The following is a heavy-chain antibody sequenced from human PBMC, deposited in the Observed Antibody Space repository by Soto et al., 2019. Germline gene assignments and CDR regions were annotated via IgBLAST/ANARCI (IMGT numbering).Heavy chain of an antibody. V-gene: IGHV1-46*01. CDR2: INPSGGST. Sequence: ASVKVSCKASGYTFTSYYMHWVRQAPGQGLEWMGIINPSGGSTSYAQKFQGRVTMTRDTSTSTVYMELSSLRSEDTAVYYCARDLSAWCSSIYYGMDVWGQGTTVTVSS. D-gene: IGHD2-15*01. J-gene: IGHJ6*02. CDR1: GYTFTSYY. CDR3: ARDLSAWCSSIYYGMDV.